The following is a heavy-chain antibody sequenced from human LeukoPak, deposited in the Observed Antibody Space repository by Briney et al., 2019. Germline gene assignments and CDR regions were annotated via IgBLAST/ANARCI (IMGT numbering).Heavy chain of an antibody. CDR1: GFTFSSYA. CDR3: AKHKWELLDY. D-gene: IGHD1-26*01. J-gene: IGHJ4*02. CDR2: ISGSGGST. V-gene: IGHV3-23*01. Sequence: GGSLRLSCAASGFTFSSYAMSWVRQAPGKGREWVSAISGSGGSTYYAESVKGRFTISRDNSKNTLYLQMNSLRAEDTAVYYCAKHKWELLDYWGQGTLVTVSS.